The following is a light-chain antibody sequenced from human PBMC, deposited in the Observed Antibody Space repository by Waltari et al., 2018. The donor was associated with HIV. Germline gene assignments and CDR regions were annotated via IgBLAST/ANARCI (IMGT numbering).Light chain of an antibody. CDR2: DAS. CDR3: QEYNTYSET. Sequence: DIQMTQSPSTLSASAGDRVTITCRASQSIGSWLAWYQQKPGKAPTLLISDASTLQTGVPSRFSGSGSGTEFTLTISSLHPDDFATYYCQEYNTYSETFGQGTKVEIK. CDR1: QSIGSW. J-gene: IGKJ1*01. V-gene: IGKV1-5*03.